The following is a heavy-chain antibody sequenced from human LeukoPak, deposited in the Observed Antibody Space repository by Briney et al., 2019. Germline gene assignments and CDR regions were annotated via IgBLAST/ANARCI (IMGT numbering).Heavy chain of an antibody. D-gene: IGHD3-22*01. Sequence: SETLSLTCAVYGGSFSGYYWGWIRQPPGKGLEWIGSIYYSGSTYYNPSLKSRVTISVDTSKNQFSLKLSSVTAADTAVYYCARSRDYYYDSSGYYYGYFGYFFDYWGQGTLVTVSS. V-gene: IGHV4-39*01. J-gene: IGHJ4*02. CDR3: ARSRDYYYDSSGYYYGYFGYFFDY. CDR2: IYYSGST. CDR1: GGSFSGYY.